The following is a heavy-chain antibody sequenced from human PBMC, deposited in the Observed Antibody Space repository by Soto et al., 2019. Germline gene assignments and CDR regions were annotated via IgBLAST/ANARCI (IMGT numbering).Heavy chain of an antibody. V-gene: IGHV4-4*02. CDR2: VYQTGDT. CDR3: AREIVPGGGNNYFGP. D-gene: IGHD1-26*01. Sequence: SETLYLTCAVSGGTVSSSPCWIWVRQSPRLGLEWIGSVYQTGDTKFNHSLQSRVTFSVGKSNNMFSLRLTSLTAADTAGYFCAREIVPGGGNNYFGPWGPGPLVTVSS. CDR1: GGTVSSSPC. J-gene: IGHJ5*02.